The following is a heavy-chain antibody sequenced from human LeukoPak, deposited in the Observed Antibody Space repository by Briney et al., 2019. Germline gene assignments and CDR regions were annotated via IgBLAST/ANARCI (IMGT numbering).Heavy chain of an antibody. J-gene: IGHJ5*02. V-gene: IGHV4-4*02. CDR1: GGSISSSNW. Sequence: PSGTLSLTCAVSGGSISSSNWWSWVRQPPGKGLEWIGEIYHSGSTNYNPSLKSRVTISVDKSENQFSLKLSSVTAADTAVYYCARDPYYYDSSRVNWFDPWGQGTLVTVSS. D-gene: IGHD3-22*01. CDR3: ARDPYYYDSSRVNWFDP. CDR2: IYHSGST.